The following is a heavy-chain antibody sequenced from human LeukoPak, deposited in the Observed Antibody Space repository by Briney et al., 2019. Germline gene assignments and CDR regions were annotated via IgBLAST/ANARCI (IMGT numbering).Heavy chain of an antibody. D-gene: IGHD6-6*01. V-gene: IGHV4-59*11. CDR3: ARVVLDYYYYTDV. CDR1: GGSISSHY. CDR2: IYYSGST. J-gene: IGHJ6*03. Sequence: PSETLSLTCTVSGGSISSHYWSWIRQPPGKGLEWIGYIYYSGSTNYNPSLKSRVTISVDTSKNQFSLKLSSVTAADTAVYYCARVVLDYYYYTDVWGKGTTVTVSS.